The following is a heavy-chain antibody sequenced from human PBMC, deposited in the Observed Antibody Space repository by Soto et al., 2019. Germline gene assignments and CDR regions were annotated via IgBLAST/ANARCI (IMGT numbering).Heavy chain of an antibody. D-gene: IGHD1-26*01. V-gene: IGHV3-9*01. CDR1: GFTFDDYA. CDR3: ERGLPLFPMGYYFDS. J-gene: IGHJ4*02. Sequence: EVQLVESGGGLVQPGRSLRLSCAASGFTFDDYAIHWVRQAPGKGLEWVSGITWNSANIDYAYSVKGRVTISRDNAKNSLYLQMSSLRPEDTAIYFCERGLPLFPMGYYFDSWGQGTRVTVSS. CDR2: ITWNSANI.